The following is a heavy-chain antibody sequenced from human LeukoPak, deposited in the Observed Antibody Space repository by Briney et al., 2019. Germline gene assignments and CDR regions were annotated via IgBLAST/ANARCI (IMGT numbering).Heavy chain of an antibody. CDR3: AKDPLYCSSTSCYVSNLLFDY. CDR1: GFNFSSYA. D-gene: IGHD2-2*01. CDR2: ISGSGGST. Sequence: GGSLRLSCAASGFNFSSYAMSWVHQAPGKGLERVTAISGSGGSTYYADSVKGRFTISRDNSKNTLYLQMNSLRAEDTAVYYCAKDPLYCSSTSCYVSNLLFDYWGQGTLVTVSS. V-gene: IGHV3-23*01. J-gene: IGHJ4*02.